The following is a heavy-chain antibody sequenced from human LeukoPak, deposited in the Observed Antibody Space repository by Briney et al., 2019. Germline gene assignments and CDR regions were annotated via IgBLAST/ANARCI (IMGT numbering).Heavy chain of an antibody. J-gene: IGHJ6*02. D-gene: IGHD6-19*01. CDR1: GFTFSSYA. V-gene: IGHV3-64*01. Sequence: GGSLRLSCAASGFTFSSYAMHWVRQAPGKGLEYVSAISSNGGSTYYANSVKGRFTISRDNSKNTLYLQMGSLRAEDMAVYYCARDRYSSGWYRGYYYYYGVDVWGQGTTVTVSS. CDR2: ISSNGGST. CDR3: ARDRYSSGWYRGYYYYYGVDV.